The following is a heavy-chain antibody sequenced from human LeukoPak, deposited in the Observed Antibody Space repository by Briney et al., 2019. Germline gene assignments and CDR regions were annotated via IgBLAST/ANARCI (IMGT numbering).Heavy chain of an antibody. Sequence: ASVKVSCKISGYSLTQLSLHWVRQAPGKGLEWMGGFDREDGGTMYAQTLRGRVIMTEDTSTDTAYMELSSLRSEDTAVYYCARVHYDFWSGFPQLSYYFDYWGQGTLVTVSS. D-gene: IGHD3-3*01. CDR1: GYSLTQLS. CDR2: FDREDGGT. J-gene: IGHJ4*02. V-gene: IGHV1-24*01. CDR3: ARVHYDFWSGFPQLSYYFDY.